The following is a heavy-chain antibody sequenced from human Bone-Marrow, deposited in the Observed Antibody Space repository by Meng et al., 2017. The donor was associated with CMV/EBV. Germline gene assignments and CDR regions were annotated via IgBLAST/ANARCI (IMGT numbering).Heavy chain of an antibody. CDR1: GFTFSSYW. CDR2: ISGSGGST. Sequence: GGSLRLSCAASGFTFSSYWMSWVRQAPGKGLEWVSAISGSGGSTYYADSVKGRFTISRDNSKNTLYLQMNSLRAEDTAVYYCAKGAYFDWLSLGYYFDYWGQGTLVTVSS. J-gene: IGHJ4*02. CDR3: AKGAYFDWLSLGYYFDY. V-gene: IGHV3-23*01. D-gene: IGHD3-9*01.